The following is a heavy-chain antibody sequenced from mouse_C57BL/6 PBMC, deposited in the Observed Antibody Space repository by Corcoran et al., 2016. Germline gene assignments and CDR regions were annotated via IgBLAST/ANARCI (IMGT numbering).Heavy chain of an antibody. CDR2: INPNNGGT. D-gene: IGHD3-3*01. J-gene: IGHJ2*01. CDR1: GYTFTDYY. CDR3: ARRGPFFDY. Sequence: EVQLQQSGPELVKPGASVKISCKASGYTFTDYYMNWVKQSHGKSLEWIGDINPNNGGTSYNQKFKGKATLTVDKSSSTAYMELRSLTSEDSAVYYCARRGPFFDYWGQCTTLTVSS. V-gene: IGHV1-26*01.